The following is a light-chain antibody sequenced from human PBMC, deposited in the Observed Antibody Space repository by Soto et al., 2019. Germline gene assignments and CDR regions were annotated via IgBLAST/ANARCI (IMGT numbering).Light chain of an antibody. J-gene: IGKJ2*01. Sequence: DIQMTQSPSTLSASLGDRVTITCRASQSINNWLAWYQQKPGKAPKVLISKASSLESGVPPRFSGSGSGTEFTLTISSLQPDDFATYFCQQYNTYSNTFGQGTKLEIK. V-gene: IGKV1-5*03. CDR1: QSINNW. CDR3: QQYNTYSNT. CDR2: KAS.